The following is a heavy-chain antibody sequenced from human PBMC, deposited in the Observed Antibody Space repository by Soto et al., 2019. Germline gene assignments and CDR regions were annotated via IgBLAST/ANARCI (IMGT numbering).Heavy chain of an antibody. D-gene: IGHD1-1*01. CDR1: GGSITSSEYY. CDR2: IYYSGSS. Sequence: SETLSLTCTVSGGSITSSEYYWAWIRQPPGKGLQFVGTIYYSGSSYSNPSLKSRLSMSVDTSKNQFSLTMKSVTAADTGVYYCARPPLNWSEPDSWGQGFLVTVSS. J-gene: IGHJ4*02. V-gene: IGHV4-39*01. CDR3: ARPPLNWSEPDS.